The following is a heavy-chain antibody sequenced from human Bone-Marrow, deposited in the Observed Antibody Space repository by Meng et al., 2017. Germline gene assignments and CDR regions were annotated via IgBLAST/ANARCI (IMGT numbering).Heavy chain of an antibody. CDR1: GGTFNSYA. J-gene: IGHJ5*02. V-gene: IGHV1-69*13. Sequence: SVKVSCKAPGGTFNSYAISWVRQAPGQGLEWMGGIIPAFGAPNHAQKFQGRVRITADESTTTAYMELSSLRSEDTAVYFCARVERIYYDYVWGLGRFDPWGQGTLVTVSS. CDR3: ARVERIYYDYVWGLGRFDP. CDR2: IIPAFGAP. D-gene: IGHD3-16*01.